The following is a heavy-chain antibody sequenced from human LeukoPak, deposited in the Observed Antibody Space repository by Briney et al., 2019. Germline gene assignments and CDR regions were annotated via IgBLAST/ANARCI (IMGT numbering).Heavy chain of an antibody. CDR3: ARDSNQYYYYYGMDV. D-gene: IGHD4-4*01. V-gene: IGHV1-69*04. CDR1: GGTFSSYA. J-gene: IGHJ6*02. Sequence: ASVKVSCKASGGTFSSYAISWVRQAPGQGLEWMGRIIPILGIANYAQKFQGRVTITADKSTGTAYMELSSLRSEDTAVYYCARDSNQYYYYYGMDVWGQGTTVTVSS. CDR2: IIPILGIA.